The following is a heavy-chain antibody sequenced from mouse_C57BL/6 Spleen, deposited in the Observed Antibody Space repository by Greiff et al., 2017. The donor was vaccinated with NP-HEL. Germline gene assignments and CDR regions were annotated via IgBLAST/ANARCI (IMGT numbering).Heavy chain of an antibody. CDR3: ARHLKTAQATFAY. CDR2: ISSGGSYT. J-gene: IGHJ3*01. V-gene: IGHV5-6*01. CDR1: GFTFSSYG. D-gene: IGHD3-2*02. Sequence: EVKVVESGGDLVKPGGSLKLSCAASGFTFSSYGMSWVRQTPDKRLEWVATISSGGSYTYYPDSVKGRFTFSRDNAKNTLYLQMSSLKSEDTAMDYCARHLKTAQATFAYWGQGTLVTVSA.